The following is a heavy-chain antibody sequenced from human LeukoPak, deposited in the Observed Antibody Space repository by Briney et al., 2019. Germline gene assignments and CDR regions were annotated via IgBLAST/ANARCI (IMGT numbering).Heavy chain of an antibody. J-gene: IGHJ4*02. D-gene: IGHD3-22*01. CDR1: GGSIGSDNW. V-gene: IGHV4-4*02. CDR3: ATYYDISGYRFDY. Sequence: PSETLSLTCAVSGGSIGSDNWWSWIRQPPGKGLEWIGEVLRSGSTNYNPSLKSRVTMSIDTSKNQFSLKLNSVTAADAAEYYCATYYDISGYRFDYWGQGTLVTVSS. CDR2: VLRSGST.